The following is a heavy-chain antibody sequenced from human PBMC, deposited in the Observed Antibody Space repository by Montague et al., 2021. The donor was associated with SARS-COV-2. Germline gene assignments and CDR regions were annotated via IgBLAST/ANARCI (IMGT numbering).Heavy chain of an antibody. CDR2: ISYDGSNK. Sequence: SLRLSCAASVFTFSSYAMHWVRQAPGKGLEWVAVISYDGSNKYYADSVKGRFTISRDNSKNTLYLQMNSLRAEDTAVYYCARAAQKQYVLLWFGELLHDAFDIWGQGTMVTVSS. V-gene: IGHV3-30-3*01. CDR1: VFTFSSYA. J-gene: IGHJ3*02. CDR3: ARAAQKQYVLLWFGELLHDAFDI. D-gene: IGHD3-10*01.